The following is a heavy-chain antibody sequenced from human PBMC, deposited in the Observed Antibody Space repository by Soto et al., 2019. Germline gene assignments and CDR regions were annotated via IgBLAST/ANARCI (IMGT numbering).Heavy chain of an antibody. CDR3: AKDGGSGTSGGDWFAP. J-gene: IGHJ5*02. D-gene: IGHD3-10*01. CDR2: ISDDGNNK. V-gene: IGHV3-30*18. Sequence: QVQLVGSGGGVVQPGRSLRLSCSASGISFSRYGMHWVRQAPGKGLEWVAVISDDGNNKYYADSVKGRFTISRDNSKNTVYLQMNSLRADDTAVYYCAKDGGSGTSGGDWFAPWGQGTLVTVSS. CDR1: GISFSRYG.